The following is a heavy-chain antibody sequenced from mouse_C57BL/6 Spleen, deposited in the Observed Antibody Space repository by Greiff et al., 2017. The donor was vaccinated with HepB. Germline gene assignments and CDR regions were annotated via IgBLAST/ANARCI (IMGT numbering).Heavy chain of an antibody. CDR3: ARGGYYGNYLYYFDY. V-gene: IGHV1-80*01. CDR1: GYAFSSYW. J-gene: IGHJ2*01. D-gene: IGHD2-1*01. CDR2: IYPGDGDT. Sequence: VQLQHSGAELVKPGASVKISCKASGYAFSSYWMNWVKQRPGKGLEWIGQIYPGDGDTNYNGKFKGKATLTADKSSSTAYMQLSSLTSEDSAVYFCARGGYYGNYLYYFDYWGQGTTLTVSS.